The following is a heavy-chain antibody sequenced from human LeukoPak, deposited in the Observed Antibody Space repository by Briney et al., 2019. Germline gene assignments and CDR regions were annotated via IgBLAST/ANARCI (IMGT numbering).Heavy chain of an antibody. CDR3: ARGPPKKQWLVRGDY. J-gene: IGHJ4*02. V-gene: IGHV7-4-1*02. Sequence: ASVKVSCKASGYTFTSYAMNWVRQAPGQGLEWMGWINTNTGNPTYAQGFTGRFVFSLDTSVSTAYLQISSLKAEDTAVYYCARGPPKKQWLVRGDYWGQGTLVTVSS. D-gene: IGHD6-19*01. CDR1: GYTFTSYA. CDR2: INTNTGNP.